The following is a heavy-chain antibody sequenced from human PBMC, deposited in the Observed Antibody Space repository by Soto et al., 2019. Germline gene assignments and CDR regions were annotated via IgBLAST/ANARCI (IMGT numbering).Heavy chain of an antibody. Sequence: EVQLVESGGDLVQPGGSLSLSCVASGFTFSNYWMNWVRQAPGMGLEWVAGIKEDACEKNYVVSVKGRFTISRDNAKKSLFLQLNSLIAEDTAVYYCATDIEAPFNNYDYWGQGTLVTVSS. CDR2: IKEDACEK. J-gene: IGHJ4*02. CDR3: ATDIEAPFNNYDY. CDR1: GFTFSNYW. V-gene: IGHV3-7*04.